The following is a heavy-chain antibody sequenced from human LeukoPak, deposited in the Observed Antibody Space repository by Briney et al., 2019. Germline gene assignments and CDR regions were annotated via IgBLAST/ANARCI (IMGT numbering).Heavy chain of an antibody. Sequence: SETLSLTCTVSGGSISSYYWSWIRQPPGKGLEWIGYIYYSGSTNYNPSLKSRVTISVDTSKNQFSLKLSSVTAADTAVYYCARASGIAALGEVDYFDYWGQGTLVTVSS. CDR1: GGSISSYY. D-gene: IGHD6-6*01. CDR3: ARASGIAALGEVDYFDY. J-gene: IGHJ4*02. CDR2: IYYSGST. V-gene: IGHV4-59*01.